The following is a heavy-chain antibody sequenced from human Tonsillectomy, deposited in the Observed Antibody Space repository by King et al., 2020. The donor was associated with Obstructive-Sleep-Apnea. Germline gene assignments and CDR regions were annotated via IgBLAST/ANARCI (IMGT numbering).Heavy chain of an antibody. CDR1: GGSFSGYY. J-gene: IGHJ4*02. Sequence: VQLQQWGAGLLKPSETLSLTCAVYGGSFSGYYWSWIRQPPGKGLEWIGEINHSGSTNYTPSLKSRVTISEDTSKNQFSLKLNSVTAADTAVYYCARAKGRNSSPICRMYNWGQGTLVTVSS. CDR2: INHSGST. D-gene: IGHD6-13*01. V-gene: IGHV4-34*01. CDR3: ARAKGRNSSPICRMYN.